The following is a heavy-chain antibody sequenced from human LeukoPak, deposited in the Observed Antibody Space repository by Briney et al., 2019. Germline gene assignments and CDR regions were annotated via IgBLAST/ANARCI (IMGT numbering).Heavy chain of an antibody. CDR3: ARVDGSPDY. CDR2: INPSGGST. Sequence: ASVKASCKASGYTFTSYYMHWVRQAPGQGLEWMGIINPSGGSTSYAQKFQGRVTITRDTSISTVYMELSGLRSEDTALYFCARVDGSPDYWGQGTLVTVSS. D-gene: IGHD2-15*01. CDR1: GYTFTSYY. V-gene: IGHV1-46*01. J-gene: IGHJ4*02.